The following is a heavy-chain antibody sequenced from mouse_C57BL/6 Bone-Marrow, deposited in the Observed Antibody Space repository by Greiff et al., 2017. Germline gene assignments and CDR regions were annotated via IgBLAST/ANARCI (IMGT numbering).Heavy chain of an antibody. J-gene: IGHJ1*03. CDR2: IYPGSGST. CDR1: GYTFTSYW. Sequence: QVQLKQPGAELVKPGASVKMSCKASGYTFTSYWITWVKQRPGQGLEWIGDIYPGSGSTNYNEKFKSKATLTVDTSASTAYMQLSSLTSEDSAVYYGARGYGSSYGYFDVWGTGTTVTGSS. D-gene: IGHD1-1*01. V-gene: IGHV1-55*01. CDR3: ARGYGSSYGYFDV.